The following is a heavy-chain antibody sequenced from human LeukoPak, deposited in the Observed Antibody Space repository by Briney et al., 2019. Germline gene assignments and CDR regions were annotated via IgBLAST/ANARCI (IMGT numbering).Heavy chain of an antibody. D-gene: IGHD1-26*01. CDR1: GFTFSSYA. V-gene: IGHV3-53*01. J-gene: IGHJ4*02. Sequence: GGSLRLSCAASGFTFSSYAMSWVRQAPGKGLEWVSVIYSGGSTYYADSVKGRFTISRDNSKNTLYLQMNSLRAEDTAVYYCARGWGAFDYWGQGTLVTVSS. CDR3: ARGWGAFDY. CDR2: IYSGGST.